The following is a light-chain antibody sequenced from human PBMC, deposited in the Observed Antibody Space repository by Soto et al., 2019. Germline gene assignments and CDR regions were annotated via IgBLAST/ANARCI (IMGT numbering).Light chain of an antibody. CDR1: QSVSSY. CDR2: DAS. V-gene: IGKV3-11*01. CDR3: QQRSNWPQWT. J-gene: IGKJ1*01. Sequence: EIVLTQSPATLSLSPGERATLSCRASQSVSSYLAWYQQKPGQAPRLLIYDASNRATGIPARFSGSWSGTDFTLTISSLEPEDFAVYYCQQRSNWPQWTFGQGTKVDIK.